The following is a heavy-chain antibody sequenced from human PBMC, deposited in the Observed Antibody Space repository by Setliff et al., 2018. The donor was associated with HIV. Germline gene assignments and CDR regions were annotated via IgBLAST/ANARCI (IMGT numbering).Heavy chain of an antibody. D-gene: IGHD4-17*01. Sequence: PSETLSLTCAVSGYSISSGFYWSWMRQPPGKGLEWVSGINAGGESTYNADSVKGRFTISRDNAKNSLYLQMNSLRAEDTAVYYCASPVFYGGNSSWGQGMLVTVSS. CDR2: INAGGEST. J-gene: IGHJ5*02. V-gene: IGHV3-23*01. CDR1: GYSISSGF. CDR3: ASPVFYGGNSS.